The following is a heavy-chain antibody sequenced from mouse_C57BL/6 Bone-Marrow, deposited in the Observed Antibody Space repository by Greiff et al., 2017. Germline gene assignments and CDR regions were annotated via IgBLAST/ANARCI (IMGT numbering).Heavy chain of an antibody. D-gene: IGHD3-1*01. Sequence: VQLQESGPELARPWASVKISCQAFYTFSSRVHFSIRDTNYWMQWVKQRPGQGLEWIGAIYPGNGDTFYNQKFKGKATLAEDKSSRQSSMQLCGLTSEDSAVNYCAWSAGFAYWGQGTLVTVSA. CDR2: GQGLEWIG. CDR3: SEDSAVNYCAWSAGFAY. J-gene: IGHJ3*01. CDR1: YTFSSRVH. V-gene: IGHV1-87*01.